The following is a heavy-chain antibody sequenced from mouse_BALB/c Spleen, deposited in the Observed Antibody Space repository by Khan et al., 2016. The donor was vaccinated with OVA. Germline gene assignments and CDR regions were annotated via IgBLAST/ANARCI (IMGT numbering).Heavy chain of an antibody. D-gene: IGHD1-1*01. CDR1: GFSLTSYG. J-gene: IGHJ3*01. CDR3: ALYYYGRAWFAY. CDR2: LWGDGST. V-gene: IGHV2-3*01. Sequence: QVQLQQSGPGLVAPSQSLSITCTVSGFSLTSYGVGWVRQPPGKGLEWLGVLWGDGSTNYHSALISRLNINKDNSKSQVFLKLNSLQTDDTATYYCALYYYGRAWFAYWGQGTLVTVSA.